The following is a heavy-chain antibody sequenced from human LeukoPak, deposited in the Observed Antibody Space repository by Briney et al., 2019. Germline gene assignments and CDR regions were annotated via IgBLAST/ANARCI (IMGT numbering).Heavy chain of an antibody. D-gene: IGHD1-26*01. CDR1: GFSLSSYV. CDR3: AKSGASPLYHMDV. J-gene: IGHJ6*03. V-gene: IGHV3-23*01. Sequence: GGSLRLSCAASGFSLSSYVVNWVRQAPGKGLEWVSGITGSDTTAYHAGSVRGRFSIYRDDYKNTLYLQMSSLRVDDTAIYYCAKSGASPLYHMDVWGRGATVIISS. CDR2: ITGSDTTA.